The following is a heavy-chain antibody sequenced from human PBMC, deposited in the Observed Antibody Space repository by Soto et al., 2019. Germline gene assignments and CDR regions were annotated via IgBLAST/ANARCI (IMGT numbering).Heavy chain of an antibody. CDR1: GYSFTSYW. CDR2: IDPSDSYT. CDR3: ARGRRGSSGYYSVDY. V-gene: IGHV5-10-1*01. Sequence: GESLKISCKGSGYSFTSYWISWVRQMPGKGLEWMGRIDPSDSYTNYSPSFQGHVNISADKSISTAYLQWSSLKASDTAMYYCARGRRGSSGYYSVDYWGQGTLVTVSS. D-gene: IGHD3-22*01. J-gene: IGHJ4*02.